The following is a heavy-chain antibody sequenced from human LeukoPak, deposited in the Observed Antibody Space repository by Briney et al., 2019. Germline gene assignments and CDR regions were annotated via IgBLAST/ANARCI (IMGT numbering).Heavy chain of an antibody. CDR2: ISVSGSTT. D-gene: IGHD3-10*01. J-gene: IGHJ6*02. V-gene: IGHV3-23*01. Sequence: PGGSLRLSCAASGFTFSSYAMSWVRQAPGKGLEWVSAISVSGSTTYYADSVKGRFSISRDNPKNTLYLQMNSLKAEDTAVYYCAKGSPYGSGSYQDSYGMDVWGQGTTVTVSS. CDR1: GFTFSSYA. CDR3: AKGSPYGSGSYQDSYGMDV.